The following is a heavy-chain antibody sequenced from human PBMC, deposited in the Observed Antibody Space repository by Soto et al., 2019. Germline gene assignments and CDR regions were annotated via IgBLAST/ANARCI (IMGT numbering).Heavy chain of an antibody. D-gene: IGHD3-16*01. CDR2: ISSSATSI. Sequence: EVQLVESGGGLVQPGGSLRLSCAASGFTFSTYNMNWVRQAPGKGLEWVSYISSSATSIHYADSVKGRFTISRDNAKNSLYLQMDTLRAEDTAAYYCAGGGLWGHGTLVTVSS. CDR1: GFTFSTYN. V-gene: IGHV3-48*01. J-gene: IGHJ4*01. CDR3: AGGGL.